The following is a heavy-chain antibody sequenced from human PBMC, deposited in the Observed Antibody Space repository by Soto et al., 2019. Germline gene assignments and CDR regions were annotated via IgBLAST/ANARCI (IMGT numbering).Heavy chain of an antibody. V-gene: IGHV4-4*02. J-gene: IGHJ5*02. D-gene: IGHD6-6*01. CDR3: ARVGPYSSSSVWFDP. CDR1: GGSISSSNW. CDR2: IYHSGST. Sequence: PSETLSLTCAVSGGSISSSNWWSWVRQPPGKGLEWIGEIYHSGSTNYNPSLKSRVTISVDKSKNQFSLKLSSVTAADTAVYYCARVGPYSSSSVWFDPWGQGTLVTVS.